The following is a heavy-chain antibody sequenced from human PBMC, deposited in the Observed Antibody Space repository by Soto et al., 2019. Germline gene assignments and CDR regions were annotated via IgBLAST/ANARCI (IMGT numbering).Heavy chain of an antibody. V-gene: IGHV3-33*01. D-gene: IGHD1-26*01. CDR2: IWYDGSNK. J-gene: IGHJ4*02. CDR1: GFTFSSYG. CDR3: ARDGSGKNPCFDY. Sequence: QVQLVESGGGVVQPGRSLRLSCAASGFTFSSYGMHWVRQAPGKGLEWVAVIWYDGSNKYYADSVKGRFTISRDNSKNTLYLQMNRLRAEDTAVYYCARDGSGKNPCFDYWGQGTLVTVSS.